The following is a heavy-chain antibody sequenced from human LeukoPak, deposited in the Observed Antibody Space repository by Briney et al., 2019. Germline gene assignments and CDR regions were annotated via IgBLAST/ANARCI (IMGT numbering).Heavy chain of an antibody. D-gene: IGHD6-6*01. J-gene: IGHJ4*02. Sequence: GGSLRLSCAASGCTFSSYSMDWVRQAPGKGLEWVSSISSSSSYIYYADSVKGRFTISRDNAKNSLYLQMNSLRAEDTAVYYCARARPSLPEYSSSSIDYWGQGTLVTVSS. CDR3: ARARPSLPEYSSSSIDY. CDR2: ISSSSSYI. CDR1: GCTFSSYS. V-gene: IGHV3-21*01.